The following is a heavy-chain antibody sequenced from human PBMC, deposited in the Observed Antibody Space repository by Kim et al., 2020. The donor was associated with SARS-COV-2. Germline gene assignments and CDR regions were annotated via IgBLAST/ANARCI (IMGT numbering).Heavy chain of an antibody. D-gene: IGHD3-10*01. J-gene: IGHJ5*02. CDR1: GGTFSSDS. V-gene: IGHV1-69*13. CDR3: ARHAGNYFYWCDP. Sequence: SVKVSCKASGGTFSSDSITWVRQGPGQGLEWMGEINPIFGPPNYAQKFQGRVSITADESTTTVYMELSSLTSDDTAVYYCARHAGNYFYWCDPWGQGTLVTVSS. CDR2: INPIFGPP.